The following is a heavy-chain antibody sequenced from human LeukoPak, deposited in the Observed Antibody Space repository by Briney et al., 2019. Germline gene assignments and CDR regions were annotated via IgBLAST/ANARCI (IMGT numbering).Heavy chain of an antibody. D-gene: IGHD4-11*01. Sequence: PSETLSLTCAVYGGSFSGYYWSWIRQPPGKGLEWIGEINHSGSTNYNPSLKSRVTISVDTSKNQFSLKLSSVTAADTAVYYCASGRYSSFDYWGQGTLVTVSS. CDR3: ASGRYSSFDY. J-gene: IGHJ4*02. CDR2: INHSGST. CDR1: GGSFSGYY. V-gene: IGHV4-34*01.